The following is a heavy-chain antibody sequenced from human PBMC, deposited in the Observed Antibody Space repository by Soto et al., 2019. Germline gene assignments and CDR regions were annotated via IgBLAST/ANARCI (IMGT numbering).Heavy chain of an antibody. J-gene: IGHJ4*02. CDR3: AREGSYSAYNFAHGIQLWSFDF. CDR1: GYSIISTNW. D-gene: IGHD5-12*01. V-gene: IGHV4-4*02. CDR2: IYHSGSA. Sequence: SETLSLTCAVSGYSIISTNWWSWVRQPPGKGLEWIGEIYHSGSANYNPSLKSRVTISVDKSKNHFSLNLSSVTAADMAVYYCAREGSYSAYNFAHGIQLWSFDFWGQGALVTVSS.